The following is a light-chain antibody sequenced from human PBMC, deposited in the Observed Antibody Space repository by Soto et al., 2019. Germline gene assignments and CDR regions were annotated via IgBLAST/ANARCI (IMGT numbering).Light chain of an antibody. CDR3: YDYSTNSPA. J-gene: IGKJ1*01. CDR2: KAS. CDR1: QTISTW. V-gene: IGKV1-5*03. Sequence: DIKMTQSPSTLSASEGGRITITCRASQTISTWLPWYQQKPGKAPKLLIYKASSLKSGIPSRFSGSGSGTTLTLTFGSLQPDEVASHYFYDYSTNSPASGQGTKV.